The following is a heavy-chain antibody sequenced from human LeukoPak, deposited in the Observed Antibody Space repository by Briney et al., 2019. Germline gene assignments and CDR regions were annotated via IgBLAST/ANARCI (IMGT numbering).Heavy chain of an antibody. CDR1: GFTFSTYG. D-gene: IGHD3-10*01. Sequence: GGSLRLSCAASGFTFSTYGMHWVRQAPGKGLKWVPVISYDGSNQYYADSVKGRFTISRDNSKNTLYLQMNSLRGEDTAVYYCAKGRSGSYYYGVDVWGQGTTVTVSS. V-gene: IGHV3-30*18. J-gene: IGHJ6*02. CDR2: ISYDGSNQ. CDR3: AKGRSGSYYYGVDV.